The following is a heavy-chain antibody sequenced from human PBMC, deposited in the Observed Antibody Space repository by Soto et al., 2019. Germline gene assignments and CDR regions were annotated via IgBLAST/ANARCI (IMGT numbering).Heavy chain of an antibody. CDR2: INHSGST. V-gene: IGHV4-34*01. J-gene: IGHJ4*02. CDR3: ARSPRVVAATALFDY. D-gene: IGHD2-15*01. CDR1: GGSFSGYY. Sequence: SETLSLTCAVYGGSFSGYYWSWIRQPPGKGLEWIGEINHSGSTNYNPSLKSRVTISVDTSKNQFSLKLSSVTAADTAVYYCARSPRVVAATALFDYWGQGTLVTVSS.